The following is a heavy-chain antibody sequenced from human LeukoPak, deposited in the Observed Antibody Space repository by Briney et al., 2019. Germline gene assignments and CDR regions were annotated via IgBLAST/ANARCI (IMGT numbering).Heavy chain of an antibody. V-gene: IGHV4-59*01. CDR3: ARLNYYGSGTYYWFDP. CDR2: ISNSGNT. D-gene: IGHD3-10*01. Sequence: PSETLSLTCTVSGGSISSYYWSWIRQPPGKGLERIGYISNSGNTNYNPSLKSRVTISVDTSKNQFPLKLSSVTAADTAVYYCARLNYYGSGTYYWFDPWGQGTLVTVSS. CDR1: GGSISSYY. J-gene: IGHJ5*02.